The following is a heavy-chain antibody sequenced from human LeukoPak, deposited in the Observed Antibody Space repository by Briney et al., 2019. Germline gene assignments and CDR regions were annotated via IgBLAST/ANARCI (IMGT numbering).Heavy chain of an antibody. Sequence: SETLSLTCTVSGGSISSSSYYWGWIRQPPGKGLEWIGSIYYSGSTYYNPSLKSRVTISVDTSKNQFSLKLISVAAADTAASYCASRPHGSGSYYNPLPFDYWGQGTLVTVSS. CDR2: IYYSGST. D-gene: IGHD3-10*01. CDR1: GGSISSSSYY. J-gene: IGHJ4*02. CDR3: ASRPHGSGSYYNPLPFDY. V-gene: IGHV4-39*01.